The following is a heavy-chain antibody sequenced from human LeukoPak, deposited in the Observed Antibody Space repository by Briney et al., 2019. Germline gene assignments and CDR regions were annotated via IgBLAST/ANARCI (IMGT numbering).Heavy chain of an antibody. CDR3: AKGSYYYGSGSPRGAFDI. D-gene: IGHD3-10*01. J-gene: IGHJ3*02. Sequence: PGGSLRLSCAASGFTFSSYAMSWVRQAPGKGLEWVSAISGSGGSTYYAESVKGRFTISRDNSKNTLYLQMNSLRAEDTAVYYCAKGSYYYGSGSPRGAFDIWGQGTMVTVSS. CDR1: GFTFSSYA. V-gene: IGHV3-23*01. CDR2: ISGSGGST.